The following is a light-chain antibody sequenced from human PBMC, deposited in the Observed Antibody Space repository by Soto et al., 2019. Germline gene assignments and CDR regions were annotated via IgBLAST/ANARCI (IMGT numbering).Light chain of an antibody. CDR2: GAS. CDR3: QQYNNRPPMYT. CDR1: QNVGTS. J-gene: IGKJ2*01. V-gene: IGKV3-15*01. Sequence: EIVMTQSPAILSMSPGERATLSCRASQNVGTSLAWYQQIPGQAPRLLIYGASPRATSIPARFSGSGSGTEFTLTISILQSEDFAVYYCQQYNNRPPMYTFGQGTKLEIK.